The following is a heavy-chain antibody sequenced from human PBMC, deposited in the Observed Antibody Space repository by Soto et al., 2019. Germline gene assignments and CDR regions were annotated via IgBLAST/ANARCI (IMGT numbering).Heavy chain of an antibody. J-gene: IGHJ5*01. CDR1: GFSLSTSGVG. CDR3: EHNIHTPNSSGYCFDS. D-gene: IGHD3-22*01. V-gene: IGHV2-5*02. Sequence: SGHTLVNPTQPLTLTCTFSGFSLSTSGVGMGWIRQPPGKALKWLALIYWDDDKRYSPSLKSSLTIIQHNSKNQVGRTLTNMVHVETYTYYSEHNIHTPNSSGYCFDSWGQGTLVTVSS. CDR2: IYWDDDK.